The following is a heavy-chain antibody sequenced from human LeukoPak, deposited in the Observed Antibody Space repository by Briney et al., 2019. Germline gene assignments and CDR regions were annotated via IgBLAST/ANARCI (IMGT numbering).Heavy chain of an antibody. D-gene: IGHD3-3*01. CDR1: GYSFTSYW. CDR3: ARLGSEYYDFWSAYYPTSNWFDP. J-gene: IGHJ5*02. CDR2: IYPGDSDT. V-gene: IGHV5-51*01. Sequence: GDSLKISCKGSGYSFTSYWIGWVRQMPGKGLECMGIIYPGDSDTRYSPSFQGQVTISADKSISTAYLQWSSLKASDTAMYYCARLGSEYYDFWSAYYPTSNWFDPWGQGTLVTVSS.